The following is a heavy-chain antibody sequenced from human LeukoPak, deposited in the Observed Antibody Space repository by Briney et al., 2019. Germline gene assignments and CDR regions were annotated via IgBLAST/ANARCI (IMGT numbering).Heavy chain of an antibody. CDR1: GGTFSSYA. J-gene: IGHJ4*02. CDR3: ASIGAREGTTDY. Sequence: GSSVKVSCKASGGTFSSYAISWVRQAPGQGLEWMGRIIPILGIANYAQKFQGRVTITADKSTSTAYMELSSLRSEDTAVYYCASIGAREGTTDYWGQGTLVTVSS. CDR2: IIPILGIA. D-gene: IGHD5-12*01. V-gene: IGHV1-69*04.